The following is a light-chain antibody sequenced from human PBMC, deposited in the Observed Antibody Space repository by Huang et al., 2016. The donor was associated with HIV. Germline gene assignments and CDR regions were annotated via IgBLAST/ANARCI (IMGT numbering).Light chain of an antibody. CDR1: QSISSSF. Sequence: EIVLTQSPGTQSLSPGERATLSCRASQSISSSFLALYQQKPGEDPMLLIYGASNRATGIPDRLSGSGSGTEFTLTISRLEAEDFAVYYCHQYGTSPRTFGQGTKLEIK. J-gene: IGKJ2*01. V-gene: IGKV3-20*01. CDR2: GAS. CDR3: HQYGTSPRT.